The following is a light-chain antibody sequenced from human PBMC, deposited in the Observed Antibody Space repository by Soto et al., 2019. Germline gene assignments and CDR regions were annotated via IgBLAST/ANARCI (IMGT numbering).Light chain of an antibody. CDR2: GNS. J-gene: IGLJ3*02. CDR3: ASWDDSRGGLWV. Sequence: QSVLTQPPSVSGAPGQRVTISCTGSSSNIGAGYDVHWYQQLPGTAPKLLIYGNSNRPSGVPDRFSGSKSGTSASLAITGLQAEDEADYYCASWDDSRGGLWVFGGGTKLTVL. V-gene: IGLV1-40*01. CDR1: SSNIGAGYD.